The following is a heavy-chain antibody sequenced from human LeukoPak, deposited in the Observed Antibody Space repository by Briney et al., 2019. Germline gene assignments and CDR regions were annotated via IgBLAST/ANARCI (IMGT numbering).Heavy chain of an antibody. CDR3: ARGLAGLRFLEWHNWFDP. D-gene: IGHD3-3*01. V-gene: IGHV4-39*07. Sequence: SETLSLTCTVSGGSISSSNFYWGWIRQPPGKGLEWIGEINHSGSTNYNPSLKSRVTISVDTSKNQFSLKLSSVTAADTAVYYCARGLAGLRFLEWHNWFDPWGQGTLVTVSS. CDR1: GGSISSSNFY. J-gene: IGHJ5*02. CDR2: INHSGST.